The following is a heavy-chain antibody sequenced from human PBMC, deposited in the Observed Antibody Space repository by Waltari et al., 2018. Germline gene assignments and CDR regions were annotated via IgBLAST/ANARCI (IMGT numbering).Heavy chain of an antibody. CDR2: IYTSGST. CDR1: GGSISSYY. V-gene: IGHV4-4*07. J-gene: IGHJ3*02. D-gene: IGHD2-21*01. Sequence: QVQLQESGPGLVKPSETLSLTCPVPGGSISSYYWSWIRPPAGKGLEWVGRIYTSGSTNYNPSLKSRVTMSVDTSKNQFSLKLSSVTAADTAVYYCARDVNGVCSWKGGDCYPPWGDAFDIWGQGTMVTVSS. CDR3: ARDVNGVCSWKGGDCYPPWGDAFDI.